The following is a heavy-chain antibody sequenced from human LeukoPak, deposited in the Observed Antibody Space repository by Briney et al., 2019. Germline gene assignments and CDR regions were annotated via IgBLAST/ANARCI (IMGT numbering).Heavy chain of an antibody. CDR1: GYSFTRYW. V-gene: IGHV5-51*01. CDR3: ARPSYYYESSGYYSPFDY. Sequence: KSGESLKISCKGSGYSFTRYWIGWVRQMPGKGLEWMGIIYPGDSDTRYSPSFQGQVTISADKSISTAYLQWSSLKASDTAMYYCARPSYYYESSGYYSPFDYWGQGTLVTVSS. D-gene: IGHD3-22*01. J-gene: IGHJ4*02. CDR2: IYPGDSDT.